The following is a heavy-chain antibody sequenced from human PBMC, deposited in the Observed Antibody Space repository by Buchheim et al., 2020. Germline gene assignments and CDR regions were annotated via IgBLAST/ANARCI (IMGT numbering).Heavy chain of an antibody. V-gene: IGHV3-21*01. CDR1: GFTFSSYS. J-gene: IGHJ5*02. CDR2: ISSSSSYI. Sequence: EVQLVESGGGLVKPGGSLRLSCAASGFTFSSYSMNWVRQAPGKGLEWVSSISSSSSYIYYADSVKGRFTISRDNAKNSLYLQMNSLRAEDTAVYYCARDIRVVPVTFDWFDPWGQGTL. CDR3: ARDIRVVPVTFDWFDP. D-gene: IGHD2-2*01.